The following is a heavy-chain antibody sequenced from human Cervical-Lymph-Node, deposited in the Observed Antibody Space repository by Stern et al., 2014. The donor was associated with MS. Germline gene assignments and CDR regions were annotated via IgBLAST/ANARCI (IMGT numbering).Heavy chain of an antibody. J-gene: IGHJ5*02. CDR3: ARHADSGDFVGGPDWFDP. V-gene: IGHV1-3*01. D-gene: IGHD4-17*01. Sequence: QVQLVQSGAEVKKPGASVKVSCKASGYTFTNYAMHWVRQAPGQRLEWMGWIHAANGNTNSAQMFQDRVTITRDTSAGTVYMELSSLGSEDTAVYYCARHADSGDFVGGPDWFDPWGQGTLVTVSS. CDR2: IHAANGNT. CDR1: GYTFTNYA.